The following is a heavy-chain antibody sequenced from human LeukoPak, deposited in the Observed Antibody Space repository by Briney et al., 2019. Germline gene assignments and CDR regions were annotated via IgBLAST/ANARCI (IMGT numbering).Heavy chain of an antibody. V-gene: IGHV3-7*01. CDR3: VREKYNWNDDLNYFDY. J-gene: IGHJ4*02. CDR1: GFTFSSYW. Sequence: PGGSLRLSCAASGFTFSSYWMSWVRQAPGKGLEWVANIKQDGSEKYYVDSVKGRFTISRDNAKNSLYLQMNSLRAEDTAVYYCVREKYNWNDDLNYFDYWGQGTLVTVSS. CDR2: IKQDGSEK. D-gene: IGHD1-1*01.